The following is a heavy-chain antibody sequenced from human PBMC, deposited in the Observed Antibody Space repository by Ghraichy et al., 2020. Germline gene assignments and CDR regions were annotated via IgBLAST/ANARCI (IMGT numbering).Heavy chain of an antibody. D-gene: IGHD5-12*01. CDR1: GFTFSSYS. Sequence: GGSLRLSCAASGFTFSSYSMNWVRQAPGKGLEWFSSISSSSSYIYYADSVKGRFTITRDNAKNSLYLQMNSLVAEATAVYYCARDGFRGYSGYRPYDYYYGMDVWGQGTTVTVSS. V-gene: IGHV3-21*06. J-gene: IGHJ6*02. CDR3: ARDGFRGYSGYRPYDYYYGMDV. CDR2: ISSSSSYI.